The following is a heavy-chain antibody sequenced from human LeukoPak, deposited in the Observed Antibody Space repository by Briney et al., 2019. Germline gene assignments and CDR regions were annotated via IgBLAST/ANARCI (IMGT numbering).Heavy chain of an antibody. CDR2: ISAYNGNT. D-gene: IGHD3-3*01. CDR3: ARDLTRYDPDHYMDV. J-gene: IGHJ6*03. CDR1: GYTFTSYG. Sequence: GASVKVSCKASGYTFTSYGISWVRQAPGQGLEWMGWISAYNGNTNYAQKLQGRVTMTTDTSTSTAYMELRSLRSDDTAVYYCARDLTRYDPDHYMDVWGKGTTVTVSS. V-gene: IGHV1-18*01.